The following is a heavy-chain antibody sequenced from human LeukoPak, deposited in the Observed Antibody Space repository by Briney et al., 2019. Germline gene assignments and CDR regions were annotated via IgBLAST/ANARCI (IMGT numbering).Heavy chain of an antibody. J-gene: IGHJ5*02. V-gene: IGHV1-2*02. Sequence: ASVKVSCKASGYTFTGYYMHWVRQAPRQGLEWMGWINPNSGGTNYAQKFQGRVTMTRDTSISTAYMELSRLRSDDTAVYYCARAPRAMVRGANNWFDPWGQGTLVTVSS. D-gene: IGHD3-10*01. CDR2: INPNSGGT. CDR1: GYTFTGYY. CDR3: ARAPRAMVRGANNWFDP.